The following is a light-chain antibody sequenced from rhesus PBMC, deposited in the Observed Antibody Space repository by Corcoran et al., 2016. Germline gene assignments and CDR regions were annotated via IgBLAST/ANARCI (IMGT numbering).Light chain of an antibody. V-gene: IGLV2-32*01. J-gene: IGLJ6*01. Sequence: QAALTQPRSVSGSPGQSVTISCTGPSSDIGGYNYVSWYQQLPGTAPRLMIYEVSKRPSGVSDRFSGSKSGNTASLTISGLQAEDEADYYCCSYAGSYTDVFGSGTKLTVL. CDR2: EVS. CDR3: CSYAGSYTDV. CDR1: SSDIGGYNY.